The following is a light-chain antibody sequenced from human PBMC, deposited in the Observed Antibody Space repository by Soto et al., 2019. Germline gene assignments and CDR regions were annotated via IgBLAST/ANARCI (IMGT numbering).Light chain of an antibody. CDR2: ATS. J-gene: IGKJ1*01. CDR1: QSVRTNY. Sequence: EIVLTQSPGTLSLSPGERATLSCRASQSVRTNYLAWYQQKPGQAPRLLIYATSSRATGIPDRFSGSGSGTDFTLNISRLEAEDFAVYYCQQYGSSPLWTFGQGTKVEIK. CDR3: QQYGSSPLWT. V-gene: IGKV3-20*01.